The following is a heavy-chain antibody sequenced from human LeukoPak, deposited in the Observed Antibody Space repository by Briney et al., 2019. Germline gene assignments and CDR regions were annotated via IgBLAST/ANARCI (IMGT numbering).Heavy chain of an antibody. V-gene: IGHV3-7*01. CDR3: ARVGYSDFWSGYYWDY. Sequence: GGSLRLSCAASGFTFSSYWMSWVRQAPGKGLEWVANIKQDGSEKYYVDSVKGRFTISRDNAKNSLYLQMNSLRAEDTAVYYCARVGYSDFWSGYYWDYWGQGTLATVSS. J-gene: IGHJ4*02. D-gene: IGHD3-3*01. CDR2: IKQDGSEK. CDR1: GFTFSSYW.